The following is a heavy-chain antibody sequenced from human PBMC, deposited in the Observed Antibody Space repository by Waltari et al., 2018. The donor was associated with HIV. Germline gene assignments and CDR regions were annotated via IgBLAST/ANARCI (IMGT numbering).Heavy chain of an antibody. D-gene: IGHD3-22*01. J-gene: IGHJ4*02. Sequence: QVQLVPSGAEVKKPGASVKVSCKDSGYTFTGYTMHWVRQAPGQGLEWMGWINPNSGGTNYAQKFQGRVTMTRDTSISTAYMELSRLRSDDTAVYYCARDSSSGYYSTRYWGQGTLVTVSS. CDR3: ARDSSSGYYSTRY. CDR1: GYTFTGYT. V-gene: IGHV1-2*02. CDR2: INPNSGGT.